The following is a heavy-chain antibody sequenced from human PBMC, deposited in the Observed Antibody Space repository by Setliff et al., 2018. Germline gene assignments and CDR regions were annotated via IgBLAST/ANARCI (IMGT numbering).Heavy chain of an antibody. J-gene: IGHJ4*02. CDR1: GFTFSTYS. V-gene: IGHV3-23*01. CDR3: ANHNPARRALNGTPLDN. Sequence: LRLSCAASGFTFSTYSMSWVRQAPGKGLEWVPAISGDSVYIYYADSVKGRFTISRDNSKNTLYLQMRSLRAEDTAIYYCANHNPARRALNGTPLDNWGQGTLVTVSS. CDR2: ISGDSVYI. D-gene: IGHD3-9*01.